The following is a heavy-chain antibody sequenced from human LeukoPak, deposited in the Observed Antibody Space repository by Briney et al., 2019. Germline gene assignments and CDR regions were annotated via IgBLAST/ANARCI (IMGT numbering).Heavy chain of an antibody. V-gene: IGHV3-23*01. CDR2: ISDRGDSS. CDR3: AAYDFWSGYSAGIDY. D-gene: IGHD3-3*01. CDR1: GFTFSTYA. J-gene: IGHJ4*02. Sequence: GGSLRLSCAASGFTFSTYAMNWLRQAPGKGLEWVSGISDRGDSSRYADSVKGRFTISRDSSNNMLYLQMNSLRAEDTAVYYCAAYDFWSGYSAGIDYWGQGALVTVSS.